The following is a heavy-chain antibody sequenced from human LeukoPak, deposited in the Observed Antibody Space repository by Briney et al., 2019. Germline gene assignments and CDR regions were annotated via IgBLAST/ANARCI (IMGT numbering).Heavy chain of an antibody. D-gene: IGHD3-16*01. V-gene: IGHV1-69*05. CDR3: ASSPLGQSTYYFDY. J-gene: IGHJ4*02. Sequence: GAPVKVSCKASGGTFSSYAISWVRQAPGQGLEWMGGIIPIFGTANYAQKFQGRVTITTDESTSTAYMELSSLRSEDTAVYYCASSPLGQSTYYFDYWGQGTLVTVSS. CDR1: GGTFSSYA. CDR2: IIPIFGTA.